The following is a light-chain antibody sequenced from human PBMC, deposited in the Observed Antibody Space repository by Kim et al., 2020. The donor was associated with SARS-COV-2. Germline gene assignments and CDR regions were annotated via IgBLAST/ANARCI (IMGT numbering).Light chain of an antibody. CDR2: GVA. CDR3: QQYDNRPHT. CDR1: QSVGGNQ. V-gene: IGKV3-20*01. Sequence: LSPGEKATLTCRASQSVGGNQLAWYQLRRGQAPRLLMYGVAARAPGIPDRFSVSGSGTEFVLTISRLEREDFALYYCQQYDNRPHTFGQGTKLEI. J-gene: IGKJ2*01.